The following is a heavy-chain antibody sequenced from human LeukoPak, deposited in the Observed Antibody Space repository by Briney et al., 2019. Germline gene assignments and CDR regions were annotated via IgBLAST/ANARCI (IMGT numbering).Heavy chain of an antibody. CDR3: ARLRRGSYYDSSGYYGHFDY. V-gene: IGHV1-2*04. J-gene: IGHJ4*02. CDR1: GYTFTGYY. Sequence: ASVNVSCKASGYTFTGYYMHWVRQAPGQGLEWMGWINPNSGGTNYAQKFQGWVTMTRDTSISTAYMELSRLRSDDTAVNYCARLRRGSYYDSSGYYGHFDYWGQGTLVTVSS. CDR2: INPNSGGT. D-gene: IGHD3-22*01.